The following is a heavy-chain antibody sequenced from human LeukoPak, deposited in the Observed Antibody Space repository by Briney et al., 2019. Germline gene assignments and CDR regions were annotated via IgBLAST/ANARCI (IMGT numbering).Heavy chain of an antibody. J-gene: IGHJ4*02. CDR1: GYTFTGYY. D-gene: IGHD1-26*01. CDR3: GRSGRPGGLFDY. V-gene: IGHV1-2*02. Sequence: ASVKVSCKASGYTFTGYYMHWVPQAPGQRLEWMGWINPNSGGANDAQKFQGRVTMTRDTSVSTAYMVLSRMRSDDTAVYYCGRSGRPGGLFDYWGQGTLVTVSS. CDR2: INPNSGGA.